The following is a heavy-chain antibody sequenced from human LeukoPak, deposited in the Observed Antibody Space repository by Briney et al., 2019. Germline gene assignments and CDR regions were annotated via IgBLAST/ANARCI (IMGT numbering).Heavy chain of an antibody. D-gene: IGHD3-3*01. V-gene: IGHV3-23*01. J-gene: IGHJ4*02. Sequence: PGGSLRLSCEASGFTFSTYAMNWVRQAPGKGLEWVSVVSVGGGNTYYADSVKGRFTISRDNSKNTLYLQMNSLRAEDTAVYYCARGGYYASDYWGQGTLVTVSS. CDR1: GFTFSTYA. CDR3: ARGGYYASDY. CDR2: VSVGGGNT.